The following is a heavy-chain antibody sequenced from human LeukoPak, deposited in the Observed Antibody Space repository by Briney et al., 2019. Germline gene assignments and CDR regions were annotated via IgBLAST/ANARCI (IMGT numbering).Heavy chain of an antibody. J-gene: IGHJ4*02. Sequence: GRSLRLSCAPSGFTFSSSNMHWVRQSPGKGLEWVALISYDGTKTYYAESVKGRFTISRDNSKNTLFLQMNSLSAEDTAMYYCEREWFGESNWGQGTLATVSS. D-gene: IGHD3-10*01. V-gene: IGHV3-30*04. CDR1: GFTFSSSN. CDR3: EREWFGESN. CDR2: ISYDGTKT.